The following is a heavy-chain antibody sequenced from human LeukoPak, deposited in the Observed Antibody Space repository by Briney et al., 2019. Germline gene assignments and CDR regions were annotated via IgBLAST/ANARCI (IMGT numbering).Heavy chain of an antibody. Sequence: ASVKVSCKASGYTFTSYGISWVRQAPGQGLEWMGWISAYNGNTNYAQKLQGRVTMTTDTSTSTAYMELRSLRSDDTAVYYCAIYYGSGSYYPADYWGQGTLVTVSS. J-gene: IGHJ4*02. D-gene: IGHD3-10*01. CDR1: GYTFTSYG. CDR3: AIYYGSGSYYPADY. CDR2: ISAYNGNT. V-gene: IGHV1-18*01.